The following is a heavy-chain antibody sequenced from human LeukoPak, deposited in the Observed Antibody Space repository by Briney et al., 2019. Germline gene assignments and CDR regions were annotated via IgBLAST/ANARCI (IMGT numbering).Heavy chain of an antibody. CDR2: INHSGST. CDR1: GGSFSGYY. V-gene: IGHV4-34*01. D-gene: IGHD2-15*01. J-gene: IGHJ6*02. CDR3: ARSCRGTYYYYGMDV. Sequence: PETLSLTCAVYGGSFSGYYWSWIRQPPGKGLEWIGEINHSGSTNYNPSLKSRVTISVDTSKNQFSLKLSSVTAADTAVYYCARSCRGTYYYYGMDVWGQGTTVTVSS.